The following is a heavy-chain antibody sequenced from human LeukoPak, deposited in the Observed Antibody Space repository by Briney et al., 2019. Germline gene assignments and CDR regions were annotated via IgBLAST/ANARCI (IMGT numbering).Heavy chain of an antibody. J-gene: IGHJ6*03. CDR2: IIPIFGTA. D-gene: IGHD1-14*01. V-gene: IGHV1-69*13. Sequence: SVTVSFMHSVCTFINYAISWVRQAPGQGLEWMGGIIPIFGTANYAQRFQGRVTITADESTSTAYMELSSLRSEDTAVYYCARDRRRYDYYYYYMDVWGKGTTVTVSS. CDR1: VCTFINYA. CDR3: ARDRRRYDYYYYYMDV.